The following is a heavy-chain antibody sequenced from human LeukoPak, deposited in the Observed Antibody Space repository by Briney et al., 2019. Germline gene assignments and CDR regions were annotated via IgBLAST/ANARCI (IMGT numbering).Heavy chain of an antibody. V-gene: IGHV4-4*02. CDR2: VYQSGKT. D-gene: IGHD3-16*01. CDR3: ARGGSYVSFDY. J-gene: IGHJ4*02. CDR1: GGSLTPGNW. Sequence: SETLSLTCTVSGGSLTPGNWWSWVRQSPGRGLEWIGEVYQSGKTNYNPSLKRRVTISVAKSNNKFSLKLDSVSATDTAVYFGARGGSYVSFDYWGQGTLVTVS.